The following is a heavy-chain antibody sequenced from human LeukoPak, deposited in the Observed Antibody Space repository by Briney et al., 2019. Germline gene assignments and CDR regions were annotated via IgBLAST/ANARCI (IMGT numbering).Heavy chain of an antibody. J-gene: IGHJ4*02. CDR3: ARGNSNSPIG. CDR1: GFTFSSYA. CDR2: ISSNGGST. V-gene: IGHV3-64*01. D-gene: IGHD2/OR15-2a*01. Sequence: PGGSLRLSCAASGFTFSSYAMHWVRQAPGKGLEYVSAISSNGGSTYYANSVKGRFTISRDNSKNTLYLQMGSLRAEDMAVYYCARGNSNSPIGWGQGTLVTVSS.